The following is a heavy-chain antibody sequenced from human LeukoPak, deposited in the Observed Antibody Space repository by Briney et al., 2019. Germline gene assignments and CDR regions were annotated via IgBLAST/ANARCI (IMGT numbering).Heavy chain of an antibody. D-gene: IGHD2-2*01. CDR1: GFTFSSYA. CDR2: ISGSGGST. CDR3: ARVWERSSSAWPFDY. Sequence: GGSLRLSCAASGFTFSSYAMSWVRQAPGKGLEWVSAISGSGGSTYYADSVKGRFTISRDNSKNTLYLQMNSLRSDDTAVYFCARVWERSSSAWPFDYWGQGTLVTVSS. V-gene: IGHV3-23*01. J-gene: IGHJ4*02.